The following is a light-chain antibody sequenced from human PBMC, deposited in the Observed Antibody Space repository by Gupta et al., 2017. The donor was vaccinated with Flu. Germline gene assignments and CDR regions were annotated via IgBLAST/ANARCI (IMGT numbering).Light chain of an antibody. V-gene: IGLV2-23*02. J-gene: IGLJ2*01. CDR2: EVS. CDR1: STNIGSNNV. Sequence: QSALTQPASVSGSPGQSITISCTGTSTNIGSNNVVSWYQHHPDTAPKLMIYEVSTRPSGVSNRFSGSKSGNTASLTISGLQAEDEADYYCTSYSTERDHVVFGGGTKLTVL. CDR3: TSYSTERDHVV.